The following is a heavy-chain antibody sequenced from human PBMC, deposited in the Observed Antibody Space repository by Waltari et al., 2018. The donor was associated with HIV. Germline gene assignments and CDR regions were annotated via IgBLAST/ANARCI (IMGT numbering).Heavy chain of an antibody. CDR2: VNHKGDT. Sequence: QVQLQQWGAGLLKPSETLSLTCAVYGGSFSAYYWSWVRQFPGDGLEWIGEVNHKGDTNSSPSLKRRVALSADPSKNQFSLRLTSVTAADTAVYYCARGPKGDGTTDYFFDSWGQGTLVTVSS. V-gene: IGHV4-34*02. CDR1: GGSFSAYY. J-gene: IGHJ4*02. D-gene: IGHD4-17*01. CDR3: ARGPKGDGTTDYFFDS.